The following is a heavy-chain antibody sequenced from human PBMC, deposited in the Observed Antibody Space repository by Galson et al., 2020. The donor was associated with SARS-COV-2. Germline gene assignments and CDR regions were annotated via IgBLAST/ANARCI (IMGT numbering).Heavy chain of an antibody. V-gene: IGHV7-4-1*02. J-gene: IGHJ3*02. CDR3: ARQDCSSGSCYAFDI. Sequence: ASVKVSCKASRYTFTSYGLNWVRQAPGQGLEWMGWINTNTGNPTYAQGFTGRFVFSLDTSVSTAYLQITSLKAEDSAVYYCARQDCSSGSCYAFDIWGQGTMVTVSS. CDR2: INTNTGNP. D-gene: IGHD2-15*01. CDR1: RYTFTSYG.